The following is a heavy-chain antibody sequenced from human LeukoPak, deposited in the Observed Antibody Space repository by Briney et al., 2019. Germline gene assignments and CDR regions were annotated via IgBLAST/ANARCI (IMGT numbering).Heavy chain of an antibody. Sequence: ASVKVSCKASGYTFVSYDVNWVRQAPGQGLEWMGWMSTNSDDVGYTQRFQGRITMMKNTSLSTAYMELRSLKSDDTAIYYCVRGPRTSQDHWGQGTLVTVSS. CDR3: VRGPRTSQDH. CDR2: MSTNSDDV. V-gene: IGHV1-8*01. J-gene: IGHJ4*02. CDR1: GYTFVSYD.